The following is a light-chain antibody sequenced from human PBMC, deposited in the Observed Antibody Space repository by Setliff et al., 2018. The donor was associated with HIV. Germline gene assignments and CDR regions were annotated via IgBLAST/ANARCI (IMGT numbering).Light chain of an antibody. CDR3: AAWDDSLNAFDV. Sequence: QSVLTQPPSASGTPGQRVTISCSGSSSNIGSNTVNWYQQLPGTAPKLLIYSNNRRPSGVPDRFSGSKSGTSASLAISGLQSDDEADYYCAAWDDSLNAFDVFGTGTKVTVL. CDR1: SSNIGSNT. CDR2: SNN. J-gene: IGLJ1*01. V-gene: IGLV1-44*01.